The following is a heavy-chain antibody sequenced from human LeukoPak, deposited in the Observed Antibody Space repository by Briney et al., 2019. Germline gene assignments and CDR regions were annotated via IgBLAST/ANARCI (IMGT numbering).Heavy chain of an antibody. J-gene: IGHJ6*02. CDR1: GFTVSSNY. D-gene: IGHD5-18*01. CDR3: AKGAAMVTPPHYYYYYGMDV. V-gene: IGHV3-53*05. Sequence: GGSLRLSCAASGFTVSSNYMSWVRQAPGKGLEWVSVIYSGGSTYYADSVKGRFTISRDNAKNSLYLQLNSLRAEDTALYYCAKGAAMVTPPHYYYYYGMDVWGQGTTVTVSS. CDR2: IYSGGST.